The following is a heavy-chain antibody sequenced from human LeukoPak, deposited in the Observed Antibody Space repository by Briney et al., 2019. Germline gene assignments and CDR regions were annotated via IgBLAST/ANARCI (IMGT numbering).Heavy chain of an antibody. J-gene: IGHJ4*02. CDR2: ISGRGDST. D-gene: IGHD2-2*02. CDR3: AKVVGGYCSSTSCYRGEYFDY. V-gene: IGHV3-23*01. Sequence: PGGSLRLSCAASGFTFGNFAMTWVRQAPGKGLEWVSAISGRGDSTFYADSVKGRFTISRDNSKNTLYLQMNSLRAEDTAVYYCAKVVGGYCSSTSCYRGEYFDYWGQGTLVTVSS. CDR1: GFTFGNFA.